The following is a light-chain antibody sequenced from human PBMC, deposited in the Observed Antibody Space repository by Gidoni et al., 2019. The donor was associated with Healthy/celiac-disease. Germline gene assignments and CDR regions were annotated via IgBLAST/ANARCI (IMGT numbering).Light chain of an antibody. J-gene: IGLJ3*02. CDR1: SSNIGSNT. CDR3: AAWDDSLNGWV. Sequence: QPVLTQPSPASGTPGQRVTIPCSGSSSNIGSNTVHWYQQPPGTAPKLLIYSNNQRPSGVPDRFSGSKSGTSASLAMSGLQSEDEADYYCAAWDDSLNGWVFGGGTKLTVL. V-gene: IGLV1-44*01. CDR2: SNN.